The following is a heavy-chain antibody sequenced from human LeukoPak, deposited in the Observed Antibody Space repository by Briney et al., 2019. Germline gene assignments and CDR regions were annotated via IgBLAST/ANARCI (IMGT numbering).Heavy chain of an antibody. CDR2: ISSSGST. V-gene: IGHV3-11*01. J-gene: IGHJ4*02. Sequence: GGSLRLSCAASGFTFSDYYMSWIRQAPGKGLEWVSYISSSGSTYYADTVKGRFTISRDNAKNSLYLQMNSLRAEDTAVYYCARVHRAFDYWGQGTLVTVSS. CDR1: GFTFSDYY. CDR3: ARVHRAFDY.